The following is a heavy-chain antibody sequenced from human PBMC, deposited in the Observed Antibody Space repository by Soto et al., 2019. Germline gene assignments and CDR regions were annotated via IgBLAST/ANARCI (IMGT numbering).Heavy chain of an antibody. CDR1: GFTFSNYY. CDR3: AGGGLTFDY. Sequence: GSLRLSCAASGFTFSNYYMTWVRQAPGKGLEWVANIKEDGSEKYYVDSVEGGFTISRDNARNSLFLQMNSLRAEDTAVYYCAGGGLTFDYWGQGTPVTVSS. D-gene: IGHD7-27*01. V-gene: IGHV3-7*04. CDR2: IKEDGSEK. J-gene: IGHJ4*02.